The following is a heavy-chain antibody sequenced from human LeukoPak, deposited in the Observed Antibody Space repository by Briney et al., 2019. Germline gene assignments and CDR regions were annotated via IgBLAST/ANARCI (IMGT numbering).Heavy chain of an antibody. J-gene: IGHJ5*02. V-gene: IGHV4-59*11. CDR2: IYYSGST. D-gene: IGHD3-22*01. CDR1: GGSISSHY. CDR3: ARLYDSSGYTNWLDP. Sequence: SETLSLTCTVSGGSISSHYWSWIRQPPGKGLEWIGYIYYSGSTKYNPPLKSRVTISVDTSKNQFSLKLSSVTAADTAVYYCARLYDSSGYTNWLDPWGQGTLVTVSS.